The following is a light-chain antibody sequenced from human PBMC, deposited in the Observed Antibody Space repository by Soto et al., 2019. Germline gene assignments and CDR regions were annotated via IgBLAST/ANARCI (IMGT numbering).Light chain of an antibody. CDR3: QQRSNWPRT. Sequence: EIVLTQSPATLSLSPGERATLSCRASQSVSSYLAWYQQKPGQAPGLLIYDASNRATGIPARFSGSGSGTDFTLTISSLEPEDVVVYYCQQRSNWPRTFGQGTKVEIK. J-gene: IGKJ1*01. CDR1: QSVSSY. CDR2: DAS. V-gene: IGKV3-11*01.